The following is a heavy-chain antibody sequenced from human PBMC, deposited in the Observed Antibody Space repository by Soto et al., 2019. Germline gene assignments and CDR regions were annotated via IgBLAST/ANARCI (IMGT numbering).Heavy chain of an antibody. CDR3: ARRGGFGRMYYFDY. CDR1: GYSFTNSW. V-gene: IGHV5-51*01. D-gene: IGHD3-10*01. Sequence: PGESLKISCQGSGYSFTNSWTAWVRQMPGEGLEWMGIIYPGDSDTRYSPSFQGQVTISADKSINTAYLQWSSLKASDTAMYYCARRGGFGRMYYFDYWGQGTLVTVSS. CDR2: IYPGDSDT. J-gene: IGHJ4*02.